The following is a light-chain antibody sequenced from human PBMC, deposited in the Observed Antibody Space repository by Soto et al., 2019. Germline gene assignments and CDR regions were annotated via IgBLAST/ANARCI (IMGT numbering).Light chain of an antibody. CDR2: AAS. Sequence: DTQLTQSPSFLSASVGDRVTITCRASQGISRYLAWYQKKPGKAPKLLIYAASTLQSGVPSRFSGSGSGTEFTLTISSLQPEDFATYYCKQFNTYPLTFGGGTKVEIK. J-gene: IGKJ4*01. CDR1: QGISRY. CDR3: KQFNTYPLT. V-gene: IGKV1-9*01.